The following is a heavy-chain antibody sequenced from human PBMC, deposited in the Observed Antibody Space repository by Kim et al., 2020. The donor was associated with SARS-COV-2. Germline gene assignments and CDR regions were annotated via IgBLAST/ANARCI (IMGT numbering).Heavy chain of an antibody. Sequence: RYSQSIQGQVTISADKSISTAYLQWSSLKASDTAIYYCARQQYTYGSPDYWGQGTLVTVSS. J-gene: IGHJ4*02. CDR3: ARQQYTYGSPDY. D-gene: IGHD5-18*01. V-gene: IGHV5-51*01.